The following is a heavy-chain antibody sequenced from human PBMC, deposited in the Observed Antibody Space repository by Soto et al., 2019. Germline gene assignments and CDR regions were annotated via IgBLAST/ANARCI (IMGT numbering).Heavy chain of an antibody. J-gene: IGHJ3*02. CDR3: ATAPLRELTVVKDAFDI. Sequence: SETLSLTCTVSGDSITSGDYYWNWIRQSPGKGLEWIGSIYYIENTDYNPSLKSRLIISVDTTKNQFSLKLSSVTAADTAVYYCATAPLRELTVVKDAFDIWGPGTMVTVSS. CDR1: GDSITSGDYY. CDR2: IYYIENT. V-gene: IGHV4-30-4*01. D-gene: IGHD2-15*01.